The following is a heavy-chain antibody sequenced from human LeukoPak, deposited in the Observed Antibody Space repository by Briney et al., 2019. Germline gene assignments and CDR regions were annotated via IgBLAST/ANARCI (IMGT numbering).Heavy chain of an antibody. V-gene: IGHV3-64*01. D-gene: IGHD3-10*01. CDR3: AREKTSGSYYRIYYYMDV. Sequence: GGSLRLSCAASGFTFSSYAMHWVRQAPGKGLEYVSAISSNGGSTYYANSVKGRFTISRDNSKNTLYLQMGSVRAEDMAVYYCAREKTSGSYYRIYYYMDVWGKGTTVTISS. CDR1: GFTFSSYA. CDR2: ISSNGGST. J-gene: IGHJ6*03.